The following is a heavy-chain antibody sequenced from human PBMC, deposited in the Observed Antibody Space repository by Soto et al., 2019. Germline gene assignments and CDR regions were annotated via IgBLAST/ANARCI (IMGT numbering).Heavy chain of an antibody. CDR3: ARCDNYGILTGYYNPGIFDY. CDR2: IIPIFGTA. CDR1: GGTFSSYA. D-gene: IGHD3-9*01. Sequence: SVKVSCKASGGTFSSYAISWVRQAPGQGLEWMGGIIPIFGTANYAQKFQGRVTITADKSTSTAYMVLSSLRSEDTAEYYCARCDNYGILTGYYNPGIFDYWGQGTLVTVSS. J-gene: IGHJ4*02. V-gene: IGHV1-69*06.